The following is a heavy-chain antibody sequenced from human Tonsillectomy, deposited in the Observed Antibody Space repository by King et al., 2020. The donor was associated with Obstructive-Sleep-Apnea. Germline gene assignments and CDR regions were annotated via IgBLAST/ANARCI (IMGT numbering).Heavy chain of an antibody. Sequence: DVQLVESGGGLVQPGGSLRLSCSASGFTFSSFAMHWVRQAPGKGLDYVSAISSNGGTAYYADSLKGRFTISRDNSKNTLYLQMSSLRTEDTAVYYCVKGRWSSGWSDYWGQGTLVTVSS. D-gene: IGHD6-19*01. CDR1: GFTFSSFA. J-gene: IGHJ4*02. V-gene: IGHV3-64D*09. CDR3: VKGRWSSGWSDY. CDR2: ISSNGGTA.